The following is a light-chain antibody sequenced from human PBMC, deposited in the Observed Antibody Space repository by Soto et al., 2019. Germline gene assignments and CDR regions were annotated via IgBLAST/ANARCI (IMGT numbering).Light chain of an antibody. CDR1: SGSVSTSYY. CDR2: STN. J-gene: IGLJ3*02. Sequence: QTVVTQEPSFSASPGETVTLTCGLSSGSVSTSYYPSWYQQTPGQAPRTLFYSTNTRSSGVPDRFSGSILGHNAALTITGAQADDESDYYCVLYRGSGVSVFGGGTKVTVL. CDR3: VLYRGSGVSV. V-gene: IGLV8-61*01.